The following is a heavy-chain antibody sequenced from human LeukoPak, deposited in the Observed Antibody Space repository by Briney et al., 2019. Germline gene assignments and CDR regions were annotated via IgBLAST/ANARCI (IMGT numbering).Heavy chain of an antibody. CDR1: GGSISSGDYY. CDR2: IYYSGTT. D-gene: IGHD4-17*01. Sequence: SETLSLTCTVSGGSISSGDYYWSWIRQPPGKGLEWIGFIYYSGTTYYNPSLESRLTISVDTSKNQFSLKLSSVTAADTAVYYCARDDYGDHGFDYWGQGRLVTVSS. V-gene: IGHV4-30-4*08. J-gene: IGHJ4*02. CDR3: ARDDYGDHGFDY.